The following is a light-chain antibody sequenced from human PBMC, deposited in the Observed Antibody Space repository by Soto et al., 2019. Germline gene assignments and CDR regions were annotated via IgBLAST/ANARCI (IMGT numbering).Light chain of an antibody. CDR2: ETT. V-gene: IGLV7-46*01. CDR3: LHSFPGARRI. CDR1: TGDVTSGRS. J-gene: IGLJ2*01. Sequence: QAVVTQEPSLTVSPGGTVTLTCGSSTGDVTSGRSPYWFQKKPGQAPRTLLYETTKKHSWTPARFSGSLLGGQAALTLSGAQPEDEADYFCLHSFPGARRIFGGGTKLTVL.